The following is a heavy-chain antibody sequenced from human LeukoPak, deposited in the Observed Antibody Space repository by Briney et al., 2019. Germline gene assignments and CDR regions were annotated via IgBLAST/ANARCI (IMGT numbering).Heavy chain of an antibody. CDR3: ARSVTIFGVVLYYYYGMDV. CDR1: GGSVSSGSYY. J-gene: IGHJ6*02. CDR2: IYYSGST. D-gene: IGHD3-3*01. V-gene: IGHV4-61*01. Sequence: SETLSLTCTVSGGSVSSGSYYWSWIRQPPGKGLEWIGYIYYSGSTNYNPSLKSRVTISVDTPKNQFSLKLSSVTAADTAVYYCARSVTIFGVVLYYYYGMDVWGQGTTVTVSS.